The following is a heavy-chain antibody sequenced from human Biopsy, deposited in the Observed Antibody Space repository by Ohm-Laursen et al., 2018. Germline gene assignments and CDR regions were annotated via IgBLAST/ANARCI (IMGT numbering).Heavy chain of an antibody. CDR1: GDSVTKYY. J-gene: IGHJ2*01. Sequence: TLSLTCIVSGDSVTKYYWSWIRQPPGKGLEWIGHIYYSVMTNYNPSLQSRVSISVDTSRNQVSLTLSSVTAADTAIYYCARDRGYYSDRTVPGYFDLWGRGTLVTVSS. D-gene: IGHD3-22*01. CDR3: ARDRGYYSDRTVPGYFDL. CDR2: IYYSVMT. V-gene: IGHV4-59*02.